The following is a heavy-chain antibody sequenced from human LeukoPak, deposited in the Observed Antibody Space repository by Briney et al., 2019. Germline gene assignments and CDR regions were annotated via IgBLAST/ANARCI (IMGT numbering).Heavy chain of an antibody. D-gene: IGHD1-26*01. CDR2: ISAYNGNT. V-gene: IGHV1-18*01. CDR1: GYTFTSYG. CDR3: AKDLNPGMGGPYFDY. J-gene: IGHJ4*02. Sequence: ASVKVSCKASGYTFTSYGISWVRQAPGQGLEWMGWISAYNGNTNYAQKLQGRVTMTTDTFTSTAYMELRSLRSDDTAVYYCAKDLNPGMGGPYFDYWGQGTLVTVSS.